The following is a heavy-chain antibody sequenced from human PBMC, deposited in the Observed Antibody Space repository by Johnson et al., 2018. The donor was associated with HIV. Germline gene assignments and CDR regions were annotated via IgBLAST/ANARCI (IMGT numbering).Heavy chain of an antibody. Sequence: VQLVESGGGLVQPGGSLRLSCAASGFTVSSNYMSWVRQAPGKGLEWVSRIKSDGSTTYADSVKGRFTISRDNSRNTVFLQMIILRPKDTAVYYCAKDRGSYYFYAFDIWGQGTMVTVSS. CDR3: AKDRGSYYFYAFDI. CDR2: IKSDGST. V-gene: IGHV3-66*02. D-gene: IGHD1-26*01. CDR1: GFTVSSNY. J-gene: IGHJ3*02.